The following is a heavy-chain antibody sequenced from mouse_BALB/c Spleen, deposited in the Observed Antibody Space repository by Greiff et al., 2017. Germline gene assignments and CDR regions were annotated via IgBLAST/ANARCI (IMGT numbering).Heavy chain of an antibody. CDR2: ITHSGET. CDR3: TGDRNGYWYFDV. J-gene: IGHJ1*01. Sequence: VQLQQSGPGLVKPSQSLFLSCSTTGFPITSGYYWFWIRQPPGKLLEWMGYITHSGETYYNPFLQSAITITGETSKNQFFLRLNSVTTEDAALYYCTGDRNGYWYFDVWGAGTTVTVSS. V-gene: IGHV12-3*02. CDR1: GFPITSGYY.